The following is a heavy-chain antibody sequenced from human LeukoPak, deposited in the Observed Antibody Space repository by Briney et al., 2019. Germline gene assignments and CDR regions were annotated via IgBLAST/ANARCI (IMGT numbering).Heavy chain of an antibody. CDR1: GGSISSYY. Sequence: SETLSLTCTVSGGSISSYYWSWIRQPPGKGLEWIGYISYSGSTNYKPSLKSRVTISVDTSKKQVSLKLSSVSAADTAVYYCARDRQTFYDYIGGNYRFYLDYWGQGTLVTVSS. J-gene: IGHJ4*02. D-gene: IGHD3-16*02. CDR2: ISYSGST. CDR3: ARDRQTFYDYIGGNYRFYLDY. V-gene: IGHV4-59*01.